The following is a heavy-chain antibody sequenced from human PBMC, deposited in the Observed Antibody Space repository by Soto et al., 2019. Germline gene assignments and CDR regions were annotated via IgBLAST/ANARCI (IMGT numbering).Heavy chain of an antibody. CDR3: ARAYSSIPPLGFDP. CDR1: GGSIRSYY. V-gene: IGHV4-59*01. Sequence: SETLSLTCTVSGGSIRSYYWSWIRQPPGKGLEWIGYLYGSGGTYYNPALMSRVTMSIDTSKNQFSLKLPSVTAADTAVYYCARAYSSIPPLGFDPWGQGTLVTVS. D-gene: IGHD6-13*01. J-gene: IGHJ5*02. CDR2: LYGSGGT.